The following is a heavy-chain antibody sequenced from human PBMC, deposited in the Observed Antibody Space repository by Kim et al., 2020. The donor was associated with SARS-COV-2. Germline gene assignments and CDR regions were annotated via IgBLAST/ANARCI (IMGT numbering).Heavy chain of an antibody. D-gene: IGHD2-2*01. V-gene: IGHV3-73*01. CDR3: TRVPPDSNSWVDAFDI. Sequence: VKGRFISSRDDSKNTAYLQMNSLETEDTAIYYCTRVPPDSNSWVDAFDIWGQGTMVTVSS. J-gene: IGHJ3*02.